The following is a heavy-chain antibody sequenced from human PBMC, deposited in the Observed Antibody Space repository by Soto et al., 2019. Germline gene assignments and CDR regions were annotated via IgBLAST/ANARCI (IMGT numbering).Heavy chain of an antibody. J-gene: IGHJ4*02. CDR3: ASDDRRGYYVEPCDY. CDR2: ISSSSGTI. D-gene: IGHD3-22*01. Sequence: EVQLVESGGGLVQPGGSLRLSCAASGFTFSSCSMNWVRQAPGKGLEWVSYISSSSGTIYYADSVKGRFTISRDNAKNSLYLQMDSLRGEETAVYYCASDDRRGYYVEPCDYWGQGTLVTFSS. CDR1: GFTFSSCS. V-gene: IGHV3-48*01.